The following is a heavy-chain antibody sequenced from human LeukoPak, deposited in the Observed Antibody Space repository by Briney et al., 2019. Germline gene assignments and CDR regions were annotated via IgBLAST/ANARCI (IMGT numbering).Heavy chain of an antibody. CDR1: GFTVSSNY. CDR3: ARVDYDSSGYHWGGSFDY. CDR2: IYSGGST. D-gene: IGHD3-22*01. V-gene: IGHV3-53*01. J-gene: IGHJ4*02. Sequence: HPGGSLRLSCAASGFTVSSNYMSWVRQAPGKGLEWVSVIYSGGSTYYADSVKGRFTISRDNSKNTLYLQMNSLRAEDTAVYYCARVDYDSSGYHWGGSFDYWGQGTLVTVSS.